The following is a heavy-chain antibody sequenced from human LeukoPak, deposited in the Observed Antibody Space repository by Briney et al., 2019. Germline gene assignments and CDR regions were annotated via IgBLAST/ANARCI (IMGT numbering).Heavy chain of an antibody. CDR1: GFTFSSYG. V-gene: IGHV3-30*18. Sequence: GGSLRLSCAASGFTFSSYGMHWVRQAPGKGLEWVAVISYDGSNKYYAVSVKGRFTISRDNSKNTLYLQMNSLRAEDTAVYYCAKDQVVAARYYYYGMDVWGKGTTVTVSS. J-gene: IGHJ6*04. D-gene: IGHD2-15*01. CDR2: ISYDGSNK. CDR3: AKDQVVAARYYYYGMDV.